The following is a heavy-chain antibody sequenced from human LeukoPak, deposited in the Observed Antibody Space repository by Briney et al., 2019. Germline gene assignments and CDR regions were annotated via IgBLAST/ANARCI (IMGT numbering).Heavy chain of an antibody. CDR2: FFVGSGNT. D-gene: IGHD3-16*01. V-gene: IGHV1-58*01. CDR1: GFTFTSSA. Sequence: GASVKVSCKASGFTFTSSAVQWVRQARGQRLEWLGWFFVGSGNTNYAQTFQERITITRAMSTSTADMELSSLSSEDTAVYYCSAPFQRLDFPFGDYGMDVWGQGTTVTVSS. J-gene: IGHJ6*02. CDR3: SAPFQRLDFPFGDYGMDV.